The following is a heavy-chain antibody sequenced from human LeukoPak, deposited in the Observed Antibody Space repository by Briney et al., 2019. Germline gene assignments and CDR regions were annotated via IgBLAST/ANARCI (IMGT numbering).Heavy chain of an antibody. V-gene: IGHV3-23*01. J-gene: IGHJ4*02. CDR1: GFTFSSYA. D-gene: IGHD3-3*01. CDR3: WSGYYFTYYFDY. CDR2: ISGSGGST. Sequence: GGSLRLSCAASGFTFSSYAMSWVRQAPGKGLEWVSAISGSGGSTYYADSAKGRFTISRDNSKNTLYLQMNSLYYCAKDREFFWSGYYFTYYFDYWGQGTLVTVSS.